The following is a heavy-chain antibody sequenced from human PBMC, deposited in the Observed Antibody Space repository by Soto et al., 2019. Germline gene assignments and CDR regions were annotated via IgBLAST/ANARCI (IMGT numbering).Heavy chain of an antibody. D-gene: IGHD1-1*01. CDR1: GYAFTTYG. J-gene: IGHJ4*02. V-gene: IGHV1-18*01. Sequence: QVHLVQSGAEVKKPGASVKVSCKGSGYAFTTYGITWVRQAPGQGLEWMGWISAHNGNTNYAQKLQGRVTVTRDTSTSTDYMERRSLRSDDTAVYYCARGRYEDYWGQGAVVTVSS. CDR3: ARGRYEDY. CDR2: ISAHNGNT.